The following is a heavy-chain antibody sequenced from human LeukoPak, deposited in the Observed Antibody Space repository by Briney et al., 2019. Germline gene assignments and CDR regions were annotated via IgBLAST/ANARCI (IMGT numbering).Heavy chain of an antibody. Sequence: GGSLRLSCAASGFTVRSSYMSWVRQAPGKGLEWVSVIYSGGSPDYADSAKGRFTISSDNSKNTLYLQMNSLRVEDTAVYYCARVVYGDYVGLDYWGQGTLVTVSS. D-gene: IGHD4-17*01. CDR1: GFTVRSSY. V-gene: IGHV3-53*01. CDR3: ARVVYGDYVGLDY. CDR2: IYSGGSP. J-gene: IGHJ4*02.